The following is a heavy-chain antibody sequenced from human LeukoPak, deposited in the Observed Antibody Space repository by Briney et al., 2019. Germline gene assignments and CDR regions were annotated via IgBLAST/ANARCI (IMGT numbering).Heavy chain of an antibody. Sequence: PGGSLRLSCAASGFTFSSYSMNWVRQAPGKGLEWVSYISGTSSPRYYADSEKGRFTITRDNAKNSLYLQMNSLRAEDTAVYYCARDVYGDYAIDYWGQGTLVTVSS. D-gene: IGHD4-17*01. CDR1: GFTFSSYS. CDR2: ISGTSSPR. V-gene: IGHV3-48*04. CDR3: ARDVYGDYAIDY. J-gene: IGHJ4*02.